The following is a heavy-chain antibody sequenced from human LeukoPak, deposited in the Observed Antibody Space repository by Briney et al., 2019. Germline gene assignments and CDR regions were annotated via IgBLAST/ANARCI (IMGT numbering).Heavy chain of an antibody. Sequence: GASVKVSCKASGYTFTSYGISWVRQAPGQGLEWMGWISAYNGNTNYAQKLQGRVTMPTDTSTSTAYMELRSLRSDDTAVYYCARDNDYGDYVKRGYDYWGQGTLVTVSS. V-gene: IGHV1-18*01. CDR2: ISAYNGNT. D-gene: IGHD4-17*01. CDR1: GYTFTSYG. J-gene: IGHJ4*02. CDR3: ARDNDYGDYVKRGYDY.